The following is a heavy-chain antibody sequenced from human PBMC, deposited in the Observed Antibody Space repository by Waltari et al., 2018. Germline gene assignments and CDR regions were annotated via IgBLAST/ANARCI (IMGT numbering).Heavy chain of an antibody. J-gene: IGHJ3*02. V-gene: IGHV3-23*01. CDR2: ISGSGGST. D-gene: IGHD6-19*01. CDR1: GFTFSSYA. CDR3: AKDRGSGWSIDAFDI. Sequence: EVQLLESGGGLVQPGGSLRLSCAASGFTFSSYAMSWVRQAPGKGLEWVSGISGSGGSTNYADSVKGRFTISRDNAKNTLYLQMNSLRAEDTAVYYCAKDRGSGWSIDAFDIWGQGTMVTVSS.